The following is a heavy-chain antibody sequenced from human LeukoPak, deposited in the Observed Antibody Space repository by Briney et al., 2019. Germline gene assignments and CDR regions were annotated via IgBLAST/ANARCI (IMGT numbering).Heavy chain of an antibody. J-gene: IGHJ5*02. D-gene: IGHD3-22*01. CDR1: GYTFTSYG. CDR2: ISAYNGNT. V-gene: IGHV1-18*01. Sequence: ASVKVSCKASGYTFTSYGISWVRQAPGQGLERMGWISAYNGNTNYAQKLQGRVTMTTDTSTSTVYMELRSLRSDDTAVYYCARAYSYYYDSSGFNWFDPWGQGTLVTVSS. CDR3: ARAYSYYYDSSGFNWFDP.